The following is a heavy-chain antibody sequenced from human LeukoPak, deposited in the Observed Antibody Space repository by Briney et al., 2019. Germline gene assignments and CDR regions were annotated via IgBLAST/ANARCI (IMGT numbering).Heavy chain of an antibody. V-gene: IGHV4-34*01. CDR1: GGSFSGYY. CDR2: INHSGST. CDR3: ARGLKDIVVVVAATPTNWFDP. Sequence: PSETLSLTCAVYGGSFSGYYWSWIRQPPGKGLEWIGEINHSGSTNYNPSLKSRVTISVDTSKNQFSLKLSSVTAADTAVYYCARGLKDIVVVVAATPTNWFDPWGQGTLVTVSS. J-gene: IGHJ5*02. D-gene: IGHD2-15*01.